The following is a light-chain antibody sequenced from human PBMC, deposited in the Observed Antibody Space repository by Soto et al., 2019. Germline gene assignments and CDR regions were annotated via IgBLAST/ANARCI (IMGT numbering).Light chain of an antibody. CDR3: QQYSGSPPLT. CDR1: QSISSSY. J-gene: IGKJ4*01. Sequence: ENVLTQSPGTLSLSPGERATLSCRASQSISSSYLAWYQQKPGQPPRLLIYGASNRATGIPDRFNGSGSGTDFTLTISRLEPEDFAVYYCQQYSGSPPLTFGGGTKVEIK. CDR2: GAS. V-gene: IGKV3-20*01.